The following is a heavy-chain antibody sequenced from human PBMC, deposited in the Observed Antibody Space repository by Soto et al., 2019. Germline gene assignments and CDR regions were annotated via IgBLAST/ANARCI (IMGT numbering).Heavy chain of an antibody. J-gene: IGHJ4*02. CDR2: MNQDGSEK. Sequence: GGSLRLSCTGSGFTFGNYGMHWVRQAPGKGLEWVANMNQDGSEKYYEDSVKGRFTISRDNAKNSLSLQMNSLRAEDTAVYFCARDNRGTFDYWGQGALVTVSS. D-gene: IGHD7-27*01. CDR1: GFTFGNYG. CDR3: ARDNRGTFDY. V-gene: IGHV3-7*03.